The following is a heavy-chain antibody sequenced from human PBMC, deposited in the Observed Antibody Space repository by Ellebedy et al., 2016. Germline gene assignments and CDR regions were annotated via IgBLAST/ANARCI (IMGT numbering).Heavy chain of an antibody. D-gene: IGHD3-10*01. CDR1: GYTFSSYW. Sequence: GGSLRLXCRGSGYTFSSYWFGWVRQMPGQGLEWMGIIYPGDSDTRYSPSFQGQVTISADKSTSTAYLQWRSLKASDTAMYYCARRQLDPRSPWFGAFDIWGQGTMVTVSS. CDR2: IYPGDSDT. V-gene: IGHV5-51*01. CDR3: ARRQLDPRSPWFGAFDI. J-gene: IGHJ3*02.